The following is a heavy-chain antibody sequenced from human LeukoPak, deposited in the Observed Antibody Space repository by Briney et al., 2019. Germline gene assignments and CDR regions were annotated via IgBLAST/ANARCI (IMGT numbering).Heavy chain of an antibody. D-gene: IGHD3-3*01. CDR1: GFTFSSYS. V-gene: IGHV3-21*01. CDR3: AREPLEWLSPYYFDY. CDR2: ISSSSSYI. J-gene: IGHJ4*02. Sequence: PGGSLRLSCAASGFTFSSYSMNWVRQAPGKGLEWVSSISSSSSYIYYADSVKGRFTISRDNAKNSLYLQMNSLRAEDTAVYYCAREPLEWLSPYYFDYWGQGTLVTVSS.